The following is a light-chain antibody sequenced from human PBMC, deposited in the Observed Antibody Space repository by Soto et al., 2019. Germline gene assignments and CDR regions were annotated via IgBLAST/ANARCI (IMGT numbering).Light chain of an antibody. Sequence: TQSPGTLSLSPGERATLSCRASQIISSWLAWYQQKPGKAPKLLIYDVSTLGSGVPSRFSGSGSGTDFTLTISSLQPDDSATYYCQQYNTFWTFGQGTKVEIK. J-gene: IGKJ1*01. CDR1: QIISSW. CDR3: QQYNTFWT. V-gene: IGKV1-5*01. CDR2: DVS.